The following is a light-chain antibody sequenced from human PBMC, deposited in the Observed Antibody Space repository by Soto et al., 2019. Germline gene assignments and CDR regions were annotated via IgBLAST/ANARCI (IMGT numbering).Light chain of an antibody. CDR2: TTN. CDR3: AAWDGSLNGHV. J-gene: IGLJ1*01. V-gene: IGLV1-44*01. Sequence: QSVLTQPPSASETPGQRVPISCSGSNSNVGSQAVNWYQQFPGKGPELGIHTTNQRPSGVRDRYSGSKSGTSAALAISGLQSEDEAEYFCAAWDGSLNGHVFGTGTKVSVL. CDR1: NSNVGSQA.